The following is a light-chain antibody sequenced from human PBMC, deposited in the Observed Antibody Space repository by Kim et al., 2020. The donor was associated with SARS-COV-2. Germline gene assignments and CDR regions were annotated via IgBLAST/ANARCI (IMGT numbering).Light chain of an antibody. CDR1: QSISIY. V-gene: IGKV3-11*01. J-gene: IGKJ4*01. CDR3: QQRNNWPPAVT. Sequence: PGERATRSCRASQSISIYLAWYQQKPGQDPRLLIYDASNRATGIPDRFSGSGSGTDFTLTISSLEPEDFAIYYCQQRNNWPPAVTFGGVTKVDIK. CDR2: DAS.